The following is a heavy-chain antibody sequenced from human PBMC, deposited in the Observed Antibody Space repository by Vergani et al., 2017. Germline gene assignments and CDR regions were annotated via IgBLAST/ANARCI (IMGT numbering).Heavy chain of an antibody. V-gene: IGHV1-18*01. Sequence: QVQLVQSGAEVKKPGASVKVSCKASGYTFTSYGISWVRQAPGQGLEWMGWISAYNGNTNYAQKLQGRVTMPTATSTSTAYMELRSLISDDTAVYYCARDADYDYGGNSNGYWGQGTLVTVSS. CDR2: ISAYNGNT. CDR3: ARDADYDYGGNSNGY. CDR1: GYTFTSYG. J-gene: IGHJ4*02. D-gene: IGHD4-23*01.